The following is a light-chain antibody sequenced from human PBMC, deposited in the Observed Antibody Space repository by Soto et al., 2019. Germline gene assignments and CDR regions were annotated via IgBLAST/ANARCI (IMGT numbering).Light chain of an antibody. CDR1: YNDVGGYNS. Sequence: QSVLTQPASVSGSPGQSITISCTGTYNDVGGYNSVSWYQQHPGKAPKILIYEVSNRPSGVSDRFSGSKSGNTASLTISGLQAEDEADYYCSSYTSSSDVVFGGGTKLTVL. CDR2: EVS. CDR3: SSYTSSSDVV. V-gene: IGLV2-14*01. J-gene: IGLJ2*01.